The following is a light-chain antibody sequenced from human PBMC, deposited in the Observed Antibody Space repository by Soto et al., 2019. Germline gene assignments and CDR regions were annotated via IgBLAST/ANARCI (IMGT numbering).Light chain of an antibody. Sequence: ENALTQSPVTLSLSPGERATLSCRASQSVSSNLAWYQQRPGQAPRLLIFGASTRATGIPARFSGSGSGTEFTLTISRLEPEDFAVYYCQHYGSSPETFGQGTKVDIK. CDR1: QSVSSN. V-gene: IGKV3-20*01. CDR2: GAS. CDR3: QHYGSSPET. J-gene: IGKJ1*01.